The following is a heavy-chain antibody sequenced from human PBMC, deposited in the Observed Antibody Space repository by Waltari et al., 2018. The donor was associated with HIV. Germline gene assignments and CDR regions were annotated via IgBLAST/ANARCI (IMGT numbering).Heavy chain of an antibody. Sequence: QVQLLASGGGVVQPGRSLRLHCAAFGFTFSSYGMHWFRQAPGKGLEWVAVISYDGSNKYYADSVKGRFTISRDNSKNTLYLQMNSLRAEDTAVYYCAKGSAPGNFDYWGQGTLVTVSS. CDR2: ISYDGSNK. V-gene: IGHV3-30*18. J-gene: IGHJ4*02. D-gene: IGHD6-13*01. CDR1: GFTFSSYG. CDR3: AKGSAPGNFDY.